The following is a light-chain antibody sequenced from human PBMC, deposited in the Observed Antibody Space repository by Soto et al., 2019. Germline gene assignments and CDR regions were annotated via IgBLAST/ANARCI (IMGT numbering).Light chain of an antibody. V-gene: IGKV1-39*01. J-gene: IGKJ1*01. CDR1: QPISEY. CDR2: TSS. Sequence: DILMTQSPSSLSTSVGDRVTITCRASQPISEYLNWYQQKPGKAPSLLIYTSSNLQTGVPSRFSGSGSGTHFTLTINSLQPDDSATYYCQQYDSFPRTFGQGTKVDIK. CDR3: QQYDSFPRT.